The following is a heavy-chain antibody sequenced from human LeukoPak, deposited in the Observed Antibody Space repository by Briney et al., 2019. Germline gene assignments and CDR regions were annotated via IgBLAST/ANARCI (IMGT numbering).Heavy chain of an antibody. CDR3: AKDGYSSSWYNWFDP. CDR2: ISGSGGST. Sequence: GGSLRLSCAASGFTFSGYAMSWVRQAPGKGLEWVSAISGSGGSTYYADSVKGRFTVSRDNSKNTLYLQMNSLRAGDTAVYYCAKDGYSSSWYNWFDPWGQGTLVTVSS. CDR1: GFTFSGYA. D-gene: IGHD6-13*01. J-gene: IGHJ5*02. V-gene: IGHV3-23*01.